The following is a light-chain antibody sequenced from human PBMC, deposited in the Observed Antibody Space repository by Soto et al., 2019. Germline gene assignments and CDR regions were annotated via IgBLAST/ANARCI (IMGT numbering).Light chain of an antibody. CDR3: HKYGSLPPGT. CDR1: QSVSSNY. Sequence: EIVLTQSPATLSLSPGERATLSCRASQSVSSNYLAWYQQKPGQAPRFLIYGASSRASGIPDRSSGSGSGTDFTLTISRLEPEDFAVYYCHKYGSLPPGTFGQGTKVEIK. J-gene: IGKJ1*01. CDR2: GAS. V-gene: IGKV3-20*01.